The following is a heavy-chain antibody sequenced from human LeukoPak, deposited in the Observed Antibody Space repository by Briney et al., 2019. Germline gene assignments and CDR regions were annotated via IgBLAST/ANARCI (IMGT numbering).Heavy chain of an antibody. CDR1: GGTFSSYA. V-gene: IGHV1-69*05. Sequence: ASVKVSCKASGGTFSSYAISWVRQAPGQGLEWMGGIIPIFGTANYAQKFQGRVTITTDESTSTAYMELSSLRSEDTAVYYCARPPQRYSSSWYPLGYWGQGTLVTVPS. D-gene: IGHD6-13*01. CDR2: IIPIFGTA. J-gene: IGHJ4*02. CDR3: ARPPQRYSSSWYPLGY.